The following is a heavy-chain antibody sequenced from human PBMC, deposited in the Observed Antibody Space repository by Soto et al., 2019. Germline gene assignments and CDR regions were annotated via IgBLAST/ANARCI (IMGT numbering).Heavy chain of an antibody. CDR2: ISRTGDVT. J-gene: IGHJ4*02. CDR3: AKDPSFRGFTYDSSGYFDY. V-gene: IGHV3-23*01. CDR1: GFTFSSYG. D-gene: IGHD3-22*01. Sequence: GGSLRLSCEASGFTFSSYGMSWVRQAPGKGLEWVSGISRTGDVTYYADSVRGRFTISRDNAKKSLYLQMNSLRLEDTALYYCAKDPSFRGFTYDSSGYFDYWGQGTLVTVSS.